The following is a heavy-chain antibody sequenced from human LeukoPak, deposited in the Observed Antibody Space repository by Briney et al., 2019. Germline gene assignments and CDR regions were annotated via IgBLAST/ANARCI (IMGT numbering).Heavy chain of an antibody. J-gene: IGHJ3*02. CDR2: INPNSGGT. Sequence: ASVKVSCKASGYTFTGYYMHWVRQAPGQGLEWMGWINPNSGGTNYAQKFQGRVTMTRDTSISTAYMELSRLRSDDTAVYYCARDPTAVEAFDIWGQGTMVTVSS. CDR1: GYTFTGYY. V-gene: IGHV1-2*02. CDR3: ARDPTAVEAFDI. D-gene: IGHD6-19*01.